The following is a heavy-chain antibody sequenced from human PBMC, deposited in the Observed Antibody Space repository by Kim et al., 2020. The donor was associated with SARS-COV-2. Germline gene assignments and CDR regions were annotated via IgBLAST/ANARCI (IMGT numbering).Heavy chain of an antibody. CDR3: ARGIPGTPDY. V-gene: IGHV4-59*13. CDR2: IYYSGTT. Sequence: SETLSLTCSISGGSISSYYWSWIRQPPGKGLEWIGYIYYSGTTNYNPSLKSRVTISVDTSKNQFSLKLRSVTAADTAVYFCARGIPGTPDYWGQGTLVTV. CDR1: GGSISSYY. D-gene: IGHD1-20*01. J-gene: IGHJ4*02.